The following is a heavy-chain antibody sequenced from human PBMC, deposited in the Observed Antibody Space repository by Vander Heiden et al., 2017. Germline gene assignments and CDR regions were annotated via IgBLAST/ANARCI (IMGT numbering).Heavy chain of an antibody. V-gene: IGHV4-39*01. CDR1: GGSISSSTYY. D-gene: IGHD3-22*01. Sequence: QLQLQESGPGLVKPSETLSLTCTVSGGSISSSTYYWGWIRQAPGKGLEWIGSVYYSGSTYYNPSLKSRVTISVDTSKNQFSLKLSSVTATDTAVYYAAAYDTTGYDYFDYWGQGTPVTVSS. J-gene: IGHJ4*02. CDR3: AAYDTTGYDYFDY. CDR2: VYYSGST.